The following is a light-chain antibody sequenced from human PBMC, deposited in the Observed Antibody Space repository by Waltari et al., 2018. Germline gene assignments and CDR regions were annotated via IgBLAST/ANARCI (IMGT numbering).Light chain of an antibody. CDR1: QRVSSSY. J-gene: IGKJ1*01. CDR3: QQYGSSPWT. Sequence: EIVLPQSPGALSLFPVDPANLTGRASQRVSSSYLAWYQQKPGQAPRLRLYGAYSRATGSPDRWSGSGSGTDCTFTSSRLEPEDFEVDYWQQYGSSPWTVGQGTKVEIK. V-gene: IGKV3-20*01. CDR2: GAY.